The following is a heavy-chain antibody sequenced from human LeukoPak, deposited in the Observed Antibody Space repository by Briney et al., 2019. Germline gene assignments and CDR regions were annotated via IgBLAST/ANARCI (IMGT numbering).Heavy chain of an antibody. Sequence: APVKVSCKASGFTFTSYDINWVRQASGQGLEWMGWMNPNNGNTGYAQKFQGRVTMTRDTSISTAYMELRGLRSEDTAVYYCVRDGEGVAISVNYWFDPWGQGTLVTVSS. CDR2: MNPNNGNT. CDR3: VRDGEGVAISVNYWFDP. D-gene: IGHD3-10*01. J-gene: IGHJ5*02. CDR1: GFTFTSYD. V-gene: IGHV1-8*01.